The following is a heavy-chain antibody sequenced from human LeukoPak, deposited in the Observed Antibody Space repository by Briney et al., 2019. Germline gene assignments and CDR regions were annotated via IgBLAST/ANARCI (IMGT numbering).Heavy chain of an antibody. CDR1: GGSFSGYY. J-gene: IGHJ6*03. Sequence: SETLSLTCAVYGGSFSGYYWSWIRQPPGKGLEWIGEINHSGSTNYNPSLKSRVTISVDTSKNQFSLKLSSVTAADTAVYYCARGRAYGYYYYYYMDVWGKGTTVTISS. CDR3: ARGRAYGYYYYYYMDV. D-gene: IGHD4-17*01. V-gene: IGHV4-34*01. CDR2: INHSGST.